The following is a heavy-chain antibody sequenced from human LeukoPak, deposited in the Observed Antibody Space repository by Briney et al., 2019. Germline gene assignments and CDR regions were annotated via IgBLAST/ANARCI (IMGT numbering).Heavy chain of an antibody. CDR3: ARTYSGSFDSYFDY. CDR1: GSSINSDNYY. CDR2: IYSSGST. J-gene: IGHJ4*02. D-gene: IGHD1-26*01. Sequence: SETLSLTCTVSGSSINSDNYYWSWIRQPAGKGVEWIGRIYSSGSTNYNPSLKSRVTISVDTSKNQFSLKLISVTAADTAVYYRARTYSGSFDSYFDYWGQGPLVTVSS. V-gene: IGHV4-61*02.